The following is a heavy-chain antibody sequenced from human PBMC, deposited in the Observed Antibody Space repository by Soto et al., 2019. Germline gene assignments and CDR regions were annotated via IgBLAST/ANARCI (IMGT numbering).Heavy chain of an antibody. V-gene: IGHV2-5*02. D-gene: IGHD2-21*01. Sequence: QITLIESGPTLVKPTQTLTLTCNFSGFSLTSGEVGVAWIRQPPGKALEWLALIYWDDAKRYTPSLKTRLTITKDTSKNQVVLTMTNVDPVDTATYFCAHGTYGATLSPFDAWGQGALVTVSS. CDR1: GFSLTSGEVG. J-gene: IGHJ4*02. CDR3: AHGTYGATLSPFDA. CDR2: IYWDDAK.